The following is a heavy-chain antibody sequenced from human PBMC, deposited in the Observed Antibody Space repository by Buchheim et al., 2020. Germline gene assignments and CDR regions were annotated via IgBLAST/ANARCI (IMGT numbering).Heavy chain of an antibody. CDR2: ISSSGSTI. V-gene: IGHV3-48*03. CDR3: ARGQDFDFWSGYFRRRDYYYYGMDV. D-gene: IGHD3-3*01. CDR1: GFTFSSYE. J-gene: IGHJ6*02. Sequence: EVQLVESGGGLVQPGGSLRLSCAASGFTFSSYEMNWVRQAPGKGLEWVSYISSSGSTIYYADSVKGRFTISSDNAKNSLYLQMNSLRAEDTAVYYCARGQDFDFWSGYFRRRDYYYYGMDVWGQGTT.